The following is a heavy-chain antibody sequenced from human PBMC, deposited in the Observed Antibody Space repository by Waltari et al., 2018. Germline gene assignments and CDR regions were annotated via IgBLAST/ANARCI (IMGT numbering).Heavy chain of an antibody. CDR2: ISSSSSYI. V-gene: IGHV3-21*01. D-gene: IGHD1-20*01. CDR1: AFTFSSYS. J-gene: IGHJ3*02. Sequence: EVQLVESGGGLVKPGGSLRLSCAASAFTFSSYSLNWVRQAPGKGLEWVSSISSSSSYIYYADSVKGRFTISRDNAKNSLYLQMNSLRAEDTAVYYCARDLTGSDAFDIWGQGTMVTVSS. CDR3: ARDLTGSDAFDI.